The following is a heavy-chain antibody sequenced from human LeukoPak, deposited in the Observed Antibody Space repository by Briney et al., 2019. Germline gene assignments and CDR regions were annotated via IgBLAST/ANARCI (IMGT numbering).Heavy chain of an antibody. V-gene: IGHV7-4-1*02. D-gene: IGHD1-20*01. J-gene: IGHJ4*02. CDR3: AAVPFGVTGMFDY. CDR2: INTNTGNP. Sequence: GASVKVSCKASGYTFTSYAMNWVRQAPGQGPEWMGWINTNTGNPTYAQGFTGRFVFSLDTSVSTAYLQISSLKAEDTAVYFCAAVPFGVTGMFDYWGQGSLVTVSS. CDR1: GYTFTSYA.